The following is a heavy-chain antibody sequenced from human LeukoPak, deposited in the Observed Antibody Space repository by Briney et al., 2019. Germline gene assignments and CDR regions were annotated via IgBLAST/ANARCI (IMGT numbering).Heavy chain of an antibody. V-gene: IGHV4-34*01. CDR3: ARDRPSNYDILTDAFDI. J-gene: IGHJ3*02. D-gene: IGHD3-9*01. CDR2: INHSGST. CDR1: GGSFSDYY. Sequence: SETLSLTCAVYGGSFSDYYWSWIRQPPGKGLEWIGEINHSGSTNYNPSLKSRVTISLDTSKNQFSLRLSSVTAADTAVYCCARDRPSNYDILTDAFDIWGQGTMVTVSS.